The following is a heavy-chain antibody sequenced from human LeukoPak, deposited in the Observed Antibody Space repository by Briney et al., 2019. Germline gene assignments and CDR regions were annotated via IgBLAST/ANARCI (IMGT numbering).Heavy chain of an antibody. CDR1: GYTFTNYG. Sequence: ASVKVSCKGSGYTFTNYGISWVRQAPGQGLEWMGWISAYNGNTNYAQKFQGRVTMTTDTSTSTTYVELRSLRSDDTAVYYCARDCSGGSCSSWWGQGTLVTVSS. CDR3: ARDCSGGSCSSW. CDR2: ISAYNGNT. J-gene: IGHJ4*02. D-gene: IGHD2-15*01. V-gene: IGHV1-18*01.